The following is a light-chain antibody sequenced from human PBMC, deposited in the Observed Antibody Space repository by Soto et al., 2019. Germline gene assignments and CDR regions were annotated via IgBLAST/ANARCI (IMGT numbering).Light chain of an antibody. J-gene: IGLJ1*01. Sequence: QSVLNQPASVSGSPGQSITISCTGTSSDVGGYNYVSWYQQHPGKAPKLMIYDVNNRPSGVSNRFSGSKSGSTASLTISGLQAEDEADYYCSSYTNSIYVSGTGTKVTVL. CDR2: DVN. CDR3: SSYTNSIYV. V-gene: IGLV2-14*01. CDR1: SSDVGGYNY.